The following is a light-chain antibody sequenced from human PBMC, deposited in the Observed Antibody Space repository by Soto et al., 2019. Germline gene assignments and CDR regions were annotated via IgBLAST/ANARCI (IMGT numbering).Light chain of an antibody. CDR1: QSLSGNL. CDR3: QQYAHSPWT. CDR2: GAS. Sequence: EVVLTQSPGTLSLSPGERATLSCRASQSLSGNLLAWYQQKGGQTPRLLIYGASGRASGIPDRFSGSASRTDFTLSIARLEPEDFAVYFCQQYAHSPWTFGQGTKGEIK. V-gene: IGKV3-20*01. J-gene: IGKJ1*01.